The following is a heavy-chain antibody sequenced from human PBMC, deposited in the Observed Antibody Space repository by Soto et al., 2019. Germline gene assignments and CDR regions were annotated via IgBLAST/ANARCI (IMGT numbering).Heavy chain of an antibody. CDR1: GFTFSFYP. D-gene: IGHD2-2*02. CDR3: NRGQGAPIGDYYDHGMDV. CDR2: IRSRANNYAT. J-gene: IGHJ6*02. V-gene: IGHV3-73*01. Sequence: EVLLLESGGGLVQPGGSLRLSCAASGFTFSFYPMSWVRQASGKGLEWVGRIRSRANNYATSSAASVKGRFKFSRDDSKNTAYLQMSTLKTEDTAVYYCNRGQGAPIGDYYDHGMDVWGQGTTVTVSS.